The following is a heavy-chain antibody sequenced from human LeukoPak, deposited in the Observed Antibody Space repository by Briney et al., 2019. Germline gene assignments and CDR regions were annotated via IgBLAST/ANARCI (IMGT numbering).Heavy chain of an antibody. CDR1: GYSISSGYY. CDR2: IYHSGST. CDR3: ARDHSGMIPPGNWFDP. J-gene: IGHJ5*02. V-gene: IGHV4-38-2*02. Sequence: SETLSLTCTVSGYSISSGYYWGWIRQPPGKGLEWIGSIYHSGSTYYNPSLKSRVTISVDTSKNQFSLKLNSVTAADTAVYYCARDHSGMIPPGNWFDPWGQGTLVTVSS. D-gene: IGHD3-22*01.